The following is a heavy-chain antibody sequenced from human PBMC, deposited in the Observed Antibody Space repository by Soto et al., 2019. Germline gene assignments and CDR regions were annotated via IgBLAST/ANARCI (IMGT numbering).Heavy chain of an antibody. V-gene: IGHV4-39*01. CDR3: VEMATMRAPDIYN. CDR2: IYYTGNT. J-gene: IGHJ4*02. D-gene: IGHD2-15*01. CDR1: GGSISNSNYY. Sequence: SETLSLTCNVSGGSISNSNYYWGWIRQPPGKGLEWIGSIYYTGNTYYNPSLKSRVTISVDTSKNQFSLKLGSVTAADTAVYYCVEMATMRAPDIYNWGQGTLLPISS.